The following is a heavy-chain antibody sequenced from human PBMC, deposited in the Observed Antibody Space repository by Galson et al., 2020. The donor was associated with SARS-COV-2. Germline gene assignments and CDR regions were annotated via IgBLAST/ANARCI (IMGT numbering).Heavy chain of an antibody. Sequence: SETLSLTCAVYGGSFSGYYWSWIRQSPGKGLEWIGEINHSGSTNYNPSLKSRVTISVDTSKNQFSLKLSSVTAADTAVYYCARGRIVAAGIVGGFYYYGMDVWGQGTTVTVSS. V-gene: IGHV4-34*01. D-gene: IGHD6-13*01. J-gene: IGHJ6*02. CDR3: ARGRIVAAGIVGGFYYYGMDV. CDR1: GGSFSGYY. CDR2: INHSGST.